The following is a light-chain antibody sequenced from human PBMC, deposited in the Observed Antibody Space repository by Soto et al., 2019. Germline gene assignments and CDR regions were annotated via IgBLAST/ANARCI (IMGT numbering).Light chain of an antibody. CDR1: QSVSSNY. J-gene: IGKJ2*01. CDR3: QQYGNSPRT. CDR2: GAS. Sequence: ETVLTQSPGTLSLSPGERATISCRASQSVSSNYLAWYQQKPGQPPSLLIYGASSRATGIPDRFSGSGSGTDFTLTISRLEPEDCAVYYCQQYGNSPRTFGQGTKLAIK. V-gene: IGKV3-20*01.